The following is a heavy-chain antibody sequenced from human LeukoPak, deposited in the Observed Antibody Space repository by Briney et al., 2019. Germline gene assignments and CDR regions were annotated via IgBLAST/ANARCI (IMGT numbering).Heavy chain of an antibody. J-gene: IGHJ4*02. CDR2: ISAYNGNT. Sequence: GASVKVSCKASGYTFTSYGISWVRQAPGQGLEWMGWISAYNGNTNYAQKLQGRVTMTTDTSTSTAYMELRSLRSDDTAAYYCARVPGDIVVVPAAYWGQGTLVTVSS. CDR3: ARVPGDIVVVPAAY. V-gene: IGHV1-18*01. D-gene: IGHD2-2*01. CDR1: GYTFTSYG.